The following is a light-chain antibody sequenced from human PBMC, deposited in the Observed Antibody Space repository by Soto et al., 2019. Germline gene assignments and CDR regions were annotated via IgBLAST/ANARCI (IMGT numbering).Light chain of an antibody. CDR1: SSDVGSYNL. Sequence: QSALTQPASVSRSPGQSITISCTGTSSDVGSYNLVSWYQQHPGKAPKLMIYEGSKRPSGVSNRFSGSKSGNTASLTISGLQAEDEADYYCCSYAGTSPVLFGGGTKLTVL. CDR2: EGS. V-gene: IGLV2-23*01. CDR3: CSYAGTSPVL. J-gene: IGLJ2*01.